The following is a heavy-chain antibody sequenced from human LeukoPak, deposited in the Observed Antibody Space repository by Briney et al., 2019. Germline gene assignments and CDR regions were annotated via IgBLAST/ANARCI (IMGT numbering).Heavy chain of an antibody. CDR2: IYWDDDK. CDR1: GFALSVSGVG. CDR3: VHLRGGCYSTTCSPLAFDF. J-gene: IGHJ3*01. Sequence: ESGHTLVKPTQTLTLTCTFSGFALSVSGVGVAWIRQPPGIELEWLTLIYWDDDKRYSPSLKSRLTITKDTSKNQVVLTMTNMDPVDTATYYCVHLRGGCYSTTCSPLAFDFWGRGTRVPVSS. D-gene: IGHD2-2*01. V-gene: IGHV2-5*02.